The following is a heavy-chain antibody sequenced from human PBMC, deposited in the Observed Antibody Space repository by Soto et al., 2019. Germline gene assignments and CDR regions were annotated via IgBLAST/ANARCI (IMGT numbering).Heavy chain of an antibody. J-gene: IGHJ4*02. CDR3: AHSGSYDSSGYYQLLDY. Sequence: QITLKESGPTLVKPTQTLTLTCTFSGFSLSTSGVGVGWIRQPPGKALEWLALIYWNDDKRYSPSLKSRLTNTKDTSKNQVVLTMPNMDPVDTATYCCAHSGSYDSSGYYQLLDYWGQGTLVTVSS. CDR2: IYWNDDK. V-gene: IGHV2-5*01. CDR1: GFSLSTSGVG. D-gene: IGHD3-22*01.